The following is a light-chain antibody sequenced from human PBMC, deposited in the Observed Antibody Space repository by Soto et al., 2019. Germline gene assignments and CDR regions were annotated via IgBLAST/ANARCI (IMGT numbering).Light chain of an antibody. CDR3: QQYNSYPLT. Sequence: DIQMTQSPSSLSASVGDRVTITCRASQSIAGWLAWYQQKPEKPPKSLIYAASSLQTGVPSRFSGSGSGTDFTLTISSLQPEDSATYYCQQYNSYPLTFGGGTKVEIK. CDR2: AAS. J-gene: IGKJ4*01. CDR1: QSIAGW. V-gene: IGKV1D-16*01.